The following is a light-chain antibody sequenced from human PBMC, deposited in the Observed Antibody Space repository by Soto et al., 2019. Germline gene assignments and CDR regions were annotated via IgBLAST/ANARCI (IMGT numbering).Light chain of an antibody. CDR3: QQYDNAPLT. J-gene: IGKJ4*01. CDR1: QDISTY. Sequence: DIQMTQAPSSLSASVGDRVTITCRARQDISTYLAWYQQKPGKVPKLLISAAYTLQSGVPPRFSGSGSGTDLTLTISSLQPEDVATYYCQQYDNAPLTFGGGTKVEIK. V-gene: IGKV1-27*01. CDR2: AAY.